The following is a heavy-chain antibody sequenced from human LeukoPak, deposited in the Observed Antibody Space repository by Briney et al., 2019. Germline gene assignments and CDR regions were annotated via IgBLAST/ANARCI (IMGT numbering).Heavy chain of an antibody. J-gene: IGHJ3*02. Sequence: PGGSLRLSCAASGFTFSSYAMSWVRQAPGKGLEWVSGTSGSGGSTYYTDSVKGRFIISRDNSKNTLYLQMNSLRVEDTAIYYCAKFEAGSDAFDIWGQGTMVTVSS. CDR2: TSGSGGST. V-gene: IGHV3-23*01. D-gene: IGHD6-19*01. CDR1: GFTFSSYA. CDR3: AKFEAGSDAFDI.